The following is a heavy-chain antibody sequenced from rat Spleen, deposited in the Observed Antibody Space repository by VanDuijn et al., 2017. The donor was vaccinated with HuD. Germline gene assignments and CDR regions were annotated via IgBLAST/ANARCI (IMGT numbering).Heavy chain of an antibody. CDR3: ARGSRVFDY. V-gene: IGHV5-7*01. Sequence: EVQLVESGGGLVQPGRSLKLSCAASGFTFSDYNMAWVRQAPKKGLEWVATISYDGSSTYYRDSVKGRFTISRANAKSTLYLQMDSLRSEDTATYYCARGSRVFDYWGQGVMVTVSS. J-gene: IGHJ2*01. CDR2: ISYDGSST. CDR1: GFTFSDYN. D-gene: IGHD3-2*01.